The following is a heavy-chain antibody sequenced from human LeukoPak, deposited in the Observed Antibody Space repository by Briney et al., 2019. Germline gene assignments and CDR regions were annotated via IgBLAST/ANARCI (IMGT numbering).Heavy chain of an antibody. V-gene: IGHV3-21*01. CDR2: ISSSSSYI. D-gene: IGHD4-17*01. Sequence: PGESLRLSCAASGFTFSSYSMNWVRQAPGKGLEWVSSISSSSSYIYYADSVKGRFTISRDNAKNSLYLQMNSHRAEDTAVYYCARAAVTTMNAFDIWGQGTMVTVSS. CDR3: ARAAVTTMNAFDI. CDR1: GFTFSSYS. J-gene: IGHJ3*02.